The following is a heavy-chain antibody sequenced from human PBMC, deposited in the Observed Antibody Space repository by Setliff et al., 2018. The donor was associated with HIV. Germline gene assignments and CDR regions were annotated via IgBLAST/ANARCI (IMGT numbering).Heavy chain of an antibody. CDR2: IIPKFGTA. V-gene: IGHV1-69*13. CDR1: GGTFSSHA. CDR3: AIGTEYNYGRRAFDI. Sequence: ASVKVSCKAYGGTFSSHAINWVRQAPGQGLEWTGGIIPKFGTANYAQKFQGRVTITADESTSKVSMELSILRSEDTAVYYCAIGTEYNYGRRAFDIWGRGTVVTVSS. J-gene: IGHJ3*02. D-gene: IGHD5-18*01.